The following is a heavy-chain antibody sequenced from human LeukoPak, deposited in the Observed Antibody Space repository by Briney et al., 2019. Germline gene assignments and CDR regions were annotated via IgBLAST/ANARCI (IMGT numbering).Heavy chain of an antibody. V-gene: IGHV4-31*03. J-gene: IGHJ6*02. Sequence: SETLSLTCTVSGGSISNGGYYWSWIRQHPGKGLEWIGYIYYSGSTYYNPSLKSRVTISVDTSKNQFSLKLSSVTAADTAVYYCARGPVATIPAYYYYGMDVWGQGTTVTVSS. CDR3: ARGPVATIPAYYYYGMDV. CDR2: IYYSGST. CDR1: GGSISNGGYY. D-gene: IGHD5-12*01.